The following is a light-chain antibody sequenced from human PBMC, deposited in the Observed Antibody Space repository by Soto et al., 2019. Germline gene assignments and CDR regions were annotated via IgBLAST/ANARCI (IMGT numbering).Light chain of an antibody. V-gene: IGKV3-15*01. CDR3: QQYNKWPPYT. CDR1: QSVSSN. CDR2: GAS. J-gene: IGKJ2*01. Sequence: EIVMTQSPATLSVSPGERATLSCMASQSVSSNLAWYQHKPGQAPRLLIYGASTRATGIPARFSSSGSGTEYTLTISSLQAEDVAVYYCQQYNKWPPYTFGQGTKLDIK.